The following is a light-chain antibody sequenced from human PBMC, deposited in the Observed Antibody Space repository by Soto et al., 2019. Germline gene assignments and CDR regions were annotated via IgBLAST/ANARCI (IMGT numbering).Light chain of an antibody. J-gene: IGKJ1*01. V-gene: IGKV3-15*01. CDR1: ESVGSD. CDR3: KQYNNWFGK. Sequence: IVMTQSPATPSVFPGERATLSCRAIESVGSDFAWSQQKPGPPPRLLIYGTSTSATAFPARFGGRGSGTEFTLTVTSRQNADFQPYYCKQYNNWFGKFGQGTTVDIK. CDR2: GTS.